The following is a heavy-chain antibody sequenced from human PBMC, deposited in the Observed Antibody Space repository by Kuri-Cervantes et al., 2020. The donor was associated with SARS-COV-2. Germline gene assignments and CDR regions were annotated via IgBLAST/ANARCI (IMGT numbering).Heavy chain of an antibody. J-gene: IGHJ4*02. CDR1: GFTFSSYD. D-gene: IGHD2-15*01. V-gene: IGHV3-23*01. CDR3: AKDRVYCSGGSCPLYY. CDR2: ISGSGGST. Sequence: GGSLRLSCAACGFTFSSYDMHWVRQATGKGLEWVSAISGSGGSTYYADSVKGRFTISRDNSKNTLYLQMNSLRAEDTAVYYCAKDRVYCSGGSCPLYYWGQGTLVTVSS.